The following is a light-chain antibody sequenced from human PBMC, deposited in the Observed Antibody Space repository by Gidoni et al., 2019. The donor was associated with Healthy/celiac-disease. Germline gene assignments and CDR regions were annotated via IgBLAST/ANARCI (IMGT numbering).Light chain of an antibody. Sequence: SCRASQSVSSSYLAWYQQQPSQAPRLLIYGASSRATGIPDRCSGSGSGTDFTLTISRLEPEDFAVYYCQQYGSSRWTFGQGTKVEIK. CDR1: QSVSSSY. CDR2: GAS. J-gene: IGKJ1*01. V-gene: IGKV3-20*01. CDR3: QQYGSSRWT.